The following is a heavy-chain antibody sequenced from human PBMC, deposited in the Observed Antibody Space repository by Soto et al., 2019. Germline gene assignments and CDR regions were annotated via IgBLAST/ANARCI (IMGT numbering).Heavy chain of an antibody. V-gene: IGHV1-2*02. CDR1: GYPLTATY. J-gene: IGHJ5*02. Sequence: QLQLVQSVAEVKKPGASVKVSCKASGYPLTATYRHWVRQAPGQGLEWMGWIHPSSGGTREAQKFRGRVTMTRDTPISAAYMERSRLTADDTAVYYCAKGGSSWTEWFDPWGQGTRVPVSS. D-gene: IGHD6-13*01. CDR2: IHPSSGGT. CDR3: AKGGSSWTEWFDP.